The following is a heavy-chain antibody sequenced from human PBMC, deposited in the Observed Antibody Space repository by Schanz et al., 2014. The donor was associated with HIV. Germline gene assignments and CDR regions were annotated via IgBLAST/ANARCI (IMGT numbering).Heavy chain of an antibody. D-gene: IGHD5-12*01. J-gene: IGHJ4*02. CDR1: GFSDTFPGLTFPTAW. Sequence: EVQLVESGGGVVQPGRSLRLSCAASGFSDTFPGLTFPTAWMTWVRQPPGKGLEWVGLIKSYDYGGGATEYAAAVKGRFFISRDDSRDMLYLQMNDLKTEDTAVYYCAVGAVRWQRPDLGQGTLVTVSS. CDR2: IKSYDYGGGAT. V-gene: IGHV3-15*01. CDR3: AVGAVRWQRPD.